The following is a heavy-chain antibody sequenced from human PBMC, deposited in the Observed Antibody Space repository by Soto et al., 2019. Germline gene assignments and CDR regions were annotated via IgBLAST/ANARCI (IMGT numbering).Heavy chain of an antibody. D-gene: IGHD3-22*01. CDR2: IGSGGTTI. CDR3: ATKGGGFYFGFDP. CDR1: GFTFSDYY. Sequence: GGSLRLSCAASGFTFSDYYMSWIRQAPGKGLEWVSYIGSGGTTIYYADSVKGRFTISRDDAKNSLYLQMNSLRPEDTAVYFCATKGGGFYFGFDPWGQGTLVTVSS. V-gene: IGHV3-11*01. J-gene: IGHJ5*02.